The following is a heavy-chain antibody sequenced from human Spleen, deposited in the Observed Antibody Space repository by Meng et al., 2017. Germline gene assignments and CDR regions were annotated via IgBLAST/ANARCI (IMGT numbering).Heavy chain of an antibody. V-gene: IGHV5-51*01. Sequence: KVFCKGSGYSFTSYWIGWVRQMPGKGLEWMGIIYPGDSDTRYSPSFQGQVTISADKSISTAYLQWSSLKASDTAMYYCARPLTMVRGVIDDYWGQGTLVTVSS. D-gene: IGHD3-10*01. J-gene: IGHJ4*02. CDR2: IYPGDSDT. CDR1: GYSFTSYW. CDR3: ARPLTMVRGVIDDY.